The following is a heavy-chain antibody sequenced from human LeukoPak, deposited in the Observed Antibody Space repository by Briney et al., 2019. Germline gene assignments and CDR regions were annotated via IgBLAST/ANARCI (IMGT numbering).Heavy chain of an antibody. CDR1: GGSIRSYY. V-gene: IGHV4-59*08. CDR3: ANYDGAPRY. Sequence: SETLSLTCTVSGGSIRSYYWSWIRQPPGKGLEWIGYVYYTGNTNYSPSLKSRVTISVDTSKNQFSLRLSSVTAADTAVYYCANYDGAPRYWGQGTLVTVSS. J-gene: IGHJ4*02. CDR2: VYYTGNT. D-gene: IGHD3-16*01.